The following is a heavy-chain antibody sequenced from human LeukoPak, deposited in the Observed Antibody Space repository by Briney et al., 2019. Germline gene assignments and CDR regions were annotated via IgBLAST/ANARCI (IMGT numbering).Heavy chain of an antibody. CDR1: GDSFGSGHYY. CDR3: ARGNKVGATRAGMDV. V-gene: IGHV4-30-4*01. Sequence: KTSETLSLTCTVSGDSFGSGHYYWSWIRQSPGKGLEWIGYIYYTGTTYYNPSLESRITISIDTSRNQFSLKLRSVTAADTAVYYCARGNKVGATRAGMDVWGQGTTVTVSS. J-gene: IGHJ6*02. CDR2: IYYTGTT. D-gene: IGHD1-26*01.